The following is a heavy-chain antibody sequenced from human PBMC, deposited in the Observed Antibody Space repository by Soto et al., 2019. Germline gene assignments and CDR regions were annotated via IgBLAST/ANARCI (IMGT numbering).Heavy chain of an antibody. V-gene: IGHV1-46*01. CDR1: GYTFTSYY. Sequence: QVQLVQSGAEVMEPGASVKVSCKASGYTFTSYYMHWLRQAPGQGLEWVGFFNPASTGATHAQKFHGRVTMTKDTSASTAYLELSSMIADDKAIYYRARETGYAGSYTFSMEVCAQGTTVTVSS. J-gene: IGHJ6*02. D-gene: IGHD1-26*01. CDR2: FNPASTGA. CDR3: ARETGYAGSYTFSMEV.